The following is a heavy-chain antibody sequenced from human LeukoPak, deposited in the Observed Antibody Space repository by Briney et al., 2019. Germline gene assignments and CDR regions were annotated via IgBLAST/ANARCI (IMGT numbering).Heavy chain of an antibody. D-gene: IGHD3-10*01. CDR1: EFTVSNNY. J-gene: IGHJ4*02. V-gene: IGHV3-53*01. CDR2: IYSGGAT. CDR3: ARSYKDLPVVRGLIAYLDY. Sequence: PGGSLRLSCAASEFTVSNNYMTWVRQAPGKGLEWVSVIYSGGATYYADSVKGRFTISRDNSKNTVYLQMNSLRPEDTAVYYCARSYKDLPVVRGLIAYLDYWGQGTLVTVSS.